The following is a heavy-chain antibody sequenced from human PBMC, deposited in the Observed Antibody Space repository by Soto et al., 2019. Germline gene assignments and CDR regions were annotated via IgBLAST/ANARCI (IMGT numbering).Heavy chain of an antibody. CDR1: GFSLTTDGEG. Sequence: QISLKESGPTLVKPTQTLKLTCSFSGFSLTTDGEGVGWVRQPPGEALEWLALIYWDDDERYSPSLKTRLTITKDPSKYQVVLIMTNMDPVDTATYYCAHSRNLITEDAQVGDFDYWGQGTLVTVSS. CDR3: AHSRNLITEDAQVGDFDY. D-gene: IGHD3-10*01. V-gene: IGHV2-5*02. J-gene: IGHJ4*02. CDR2: IYWDDDE.